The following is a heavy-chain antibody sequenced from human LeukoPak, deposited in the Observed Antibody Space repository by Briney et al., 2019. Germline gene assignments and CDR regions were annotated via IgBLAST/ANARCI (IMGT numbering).Heavy chain of an antibody. J-gene: IGHJ4*02. CDR2: IYYSGSI. CDR1: GGSISSYY. D-gene: IGHD3-22*01. Sequence: SETLSLTCTVSGGSISSYYWSWIRQPPGKGLEWIGYIYYSGSINYNPSLKSRVTISVDTSKNQFSLKLSSVTAADTAVYYCARDAGYYDSSGYYWYYWGQGTLVTVSS. CDR3: ARDAGYYDSSGYYWYY. V-gene: IGHV4-59*01.